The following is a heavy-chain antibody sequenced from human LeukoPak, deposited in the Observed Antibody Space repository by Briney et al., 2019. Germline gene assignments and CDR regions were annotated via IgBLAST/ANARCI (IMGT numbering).Heavy chain of an antibody. CDR3: ARELYDYVWGSYRSFDY. J-gene: IGHJ4*02. CDR2: ISSSGSTI. Sequence: GGSLRLSCAASGFTFSDYYMSWIRQAPGKGLEWVSYISSSGSTIYYADSVKGRFTISRDNAKNSLYLQMNSLRAEDTAVYYCARELYDYVWGSYRSFDYWGQGTLVTVSS. V-gene: IGHV3-11*04. CDR1: GFTFSDYY. D-gene: IGHD3-16*02.